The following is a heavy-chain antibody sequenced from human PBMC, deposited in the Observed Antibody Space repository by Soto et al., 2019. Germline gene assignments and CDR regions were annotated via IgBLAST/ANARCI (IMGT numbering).Heavy chain of an antibody. CDR2: INAGNGNT. Sequence: GASVKVSSKASGYAFTSYAMHRVLKAPGQRLEWMGWINAGNGNTKYSQKFQGRVTITRDTSASTAYMELSSLRSEDTAVYYCARDQSYYDSSGYPFIHWGQGTLVTVSS. D-gene: IGHD3-22*01. J-gene: IGHJ4*02. CDR3: ARDQSYYDSSGYPFIH. V-gene: IGHV1-3*01. CDR1: GYAFTSYA.